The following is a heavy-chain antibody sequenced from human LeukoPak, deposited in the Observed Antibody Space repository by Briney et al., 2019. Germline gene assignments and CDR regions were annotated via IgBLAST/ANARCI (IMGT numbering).Heavy chain of an antibody. V-gene: IGHV5-51*01. CDR2: IYPGDSDT. D-gene: IGHD6-19*01. J-gene: IGHJ2*01. CDR3: ARFRQVLTAVAGGPYWYFDL. CDR1: GYSFTSYW. Sequence: GESLKISCKGSGYSFTSYWIGWVRQMPGKGLEWMGIIYPGDSDTRYSPSFQGQVTISADKSISTAYLQWSSLKASDTAMYYCARFRQVLTAVAGGPYWYFDLWGRGTLVTVSS.